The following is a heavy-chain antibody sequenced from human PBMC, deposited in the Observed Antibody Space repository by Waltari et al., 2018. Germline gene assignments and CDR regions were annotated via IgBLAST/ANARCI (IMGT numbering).Heavy chain of an antibody. D-gene: IGHD2-15*01. CDR2: VRGSGKT. CDR1: EVFMSDTYW. Sequence: LAPGLVEPSRTLSLICAVSEVFMSDTYWWSGVRQAPGKGLEWIGQVRGSGKTNYNPSFASRVTVSVDTSTAQFSLKVTSATAADTAVYYCARDRGRGLYLDSWGQGILVTVSP. J-gene: IGHJ4*02. CDR3: ARDRGRGLYLDS. V-gene: IGHV4-4*02.